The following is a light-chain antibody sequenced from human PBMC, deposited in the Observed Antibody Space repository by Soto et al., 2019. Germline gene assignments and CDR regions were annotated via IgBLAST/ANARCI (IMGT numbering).Light chain of an antibody. Sequence: QSVLTQPASASGTPGQVFTISCSGSNSNIGDNSVNWYQQLPGTAPKLLIYSDNRRPSGVPDRFSGSKSGTSASLAISGLQSEDEAEYYCSACDDSLNGLLFGGGTKLTVL. CDR3: SACDDSLNGLL. J-gene: IGLJ3*02. V-gene: IGLV1-44*01. CDR1: NSNIGDNS. CDR2: SDN.